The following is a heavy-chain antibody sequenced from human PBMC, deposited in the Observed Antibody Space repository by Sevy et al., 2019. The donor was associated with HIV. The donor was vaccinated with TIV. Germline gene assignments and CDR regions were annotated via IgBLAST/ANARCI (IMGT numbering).Heavy chain of an antibody. CDR2: IIPIFGTA. Sequence: SVKVSCKASGGTFSSYAISWVRQAPGQGLEWMGGIIPIFGTANYEQKFQGRVTITSDESTSTAYMELSSLRYEDTAVYYCAREQYSSSWYQGWYFDLWGRGTLVTVSS. CDR3: AREQYSSSWYQGWYFDL. J-gene: IGHJ2*01. CDR1: GGTFSSYA. V-gene: IGHV1-69*13. D-gene: IGHD6-13*01.